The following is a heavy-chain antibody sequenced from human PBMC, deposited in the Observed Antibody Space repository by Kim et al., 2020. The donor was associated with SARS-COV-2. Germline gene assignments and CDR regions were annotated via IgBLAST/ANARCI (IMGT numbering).Heavy chain of an antibody. CDR3: ARGGAGSSWYWRY. D-gene: IGHD6-13*01. CDR1: GFTFSSQW. Sequence: GGSLRLSCASSGFTFSSQWMSWVRQDSGKGLEWLATITQDESENYYLDSVKVRFTLSLSPSHTSLSLPIYRLPASAPAVYYCARGGAGSSWYWRYWGQG. V-gene: IGHV3-7*01. CDR2: ITQDESEN. J-gene: IGHJ1*01.